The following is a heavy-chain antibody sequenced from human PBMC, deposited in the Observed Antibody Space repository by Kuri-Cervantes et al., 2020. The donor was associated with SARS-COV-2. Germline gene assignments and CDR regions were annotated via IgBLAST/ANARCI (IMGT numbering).Heavy chain of an antibody. Sequence: GESLKISCAASGFTFSSYSMNWVRQAPGKGLEWVSYISSSSSTIYYADSVKGRFTISRDNAKNSLYLQMNSLRAEDTAVYYCARDTYSSTHQVREYYYYYGMDVWGQGTTVTVSS. CDR3: ARDTYSSTHQVREYYYYYGMDV. V-gene: IGHV3-48*01. CDR1: GFTFSSYS. D-gene: IGHD6-13*01. J-gene: IGHJ6*02. CDR2: ISSSSSTI.